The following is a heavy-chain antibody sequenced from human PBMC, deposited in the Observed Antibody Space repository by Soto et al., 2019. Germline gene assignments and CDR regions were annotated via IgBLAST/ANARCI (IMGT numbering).Heavy chain of an antibody. Sequence: ESLKISWKGSGYIFTSYWIGWVRQMPGKGLEWMGIIYPGDSDTRYSPSFQGQVTISADKSISTAYLQWSGLKASDTAMYYCARPMRGGIDRYYYGIVVWGQGPRLTV. CDR2: IYPGDSDT. D-gene: IGHD3-22*01. J-gene: IGHJ6*02. CDR3: ARPMRGGIDRYYYGIVV. V-gene: IGHV5-51*01. CDR1: GYIFTSYW.